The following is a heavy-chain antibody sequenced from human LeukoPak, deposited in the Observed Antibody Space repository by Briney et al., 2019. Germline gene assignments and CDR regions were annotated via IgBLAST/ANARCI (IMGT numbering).Heavy chain of an antibody. CDR2: ISGSNGNT. D-gene: IGHD3-22*01. V-gene: IGHV3-23*01. CDR3: AKASSTSYYDGGGYCDY. J-gene: IGHJ4*02. Sequence: PGGSLRLSCAASICSFNSYAMTWLRQAPGKGLEWVSVISGSNGNTYYADSVKGRFTISRDNSKNRLFLQMNSLRAQYTLIYYSAKASSTSYYDGGGYCDYWGQGTLVTVSS. CDR1: ICSFNSYA.